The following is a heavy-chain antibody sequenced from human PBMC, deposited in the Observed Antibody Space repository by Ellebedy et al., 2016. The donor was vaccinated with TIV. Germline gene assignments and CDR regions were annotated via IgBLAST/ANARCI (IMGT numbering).Heavy chain of an antibody. CDR2: FHPEDGKT. J-gene: IGHJ4*02. CDR3: ARDQGGCLGDS. Sequence: ASVKVSCKLSGYTLAELSTHWLRQAPGKGLEWIGGFHPEDGKTLYPQKFQDRVTMTTDTSTSTVYMELRSLRSDDTAVYYCARDQGGCLGDSWGQGTLVTVSS. CDR1: GYTLAELS. V-gene: IGHV1-24*01. D-gene: IGHD2-15*01.